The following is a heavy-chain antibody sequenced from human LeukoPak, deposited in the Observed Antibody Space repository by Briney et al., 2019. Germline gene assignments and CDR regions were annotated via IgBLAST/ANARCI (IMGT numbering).Heavy chain of an antibody. CDR2: IYSGGSA. CDR3: ARLGMVRGVIIWYFDL. Sequence: SETLSLTCTVSGGSISGYYLSWIRQPPGKGLEWIGYIYSGGSASYNPSLKSRVTISVDTSKNQFSLKLSSVTAADTAVYYCARLGMVRGVIIWYFDLWGRGTLVTVSS. V-gene: IGHV4-59*01. CDR1: GGSISGYY. J-gene: IGHJ2*01. D-gene: IGHD3-10*01.